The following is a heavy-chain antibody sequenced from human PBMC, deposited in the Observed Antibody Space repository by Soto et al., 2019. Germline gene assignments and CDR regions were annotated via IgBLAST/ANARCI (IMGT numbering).Heavy chain of an antibody. CDR3: TTGLTHKGTGMDV. D-gene: IGHD2-21*02. J-gene: IGHJ6*02. Sequence: EVQLVESGGGLVQPGRSLRLSCAASGFTFDDYAMHWVRQAPGKGLEWVSGISWNSGSIGYADSVKGRFTISRDNAKNSLYLQMNSLKTEDTAVYYCTTGLTHKGTGMDVWGQGTTVTVSS. V-gene: IGHV3-9*01. CDR2: ISWNSGSI. CDR1: GFTFDDYA.